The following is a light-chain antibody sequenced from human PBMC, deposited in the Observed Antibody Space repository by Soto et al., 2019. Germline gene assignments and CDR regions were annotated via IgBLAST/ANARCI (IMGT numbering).Light chain of an antibody. V-gene: IGKV3-20*01. CDR3: YQFGRAPLT. J-gene: IGKJ4*01. CDR2: DAS. CDR1: QSVSSNY. Sequence: EIVLTQSPGILSLSPGERATLSCRASQSVSSNYLVWFQQKPGQAPSLVIYDASTRATGIPDRFSGSGSGTDFTLTISGLEPEDFAVYYCYQFGRAPLTFGGGTKVEIK.